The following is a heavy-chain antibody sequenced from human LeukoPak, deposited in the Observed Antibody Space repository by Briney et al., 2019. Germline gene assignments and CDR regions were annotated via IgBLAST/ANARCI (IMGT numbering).Heavy chain of an antibody. V-gene: IGHV1-2*02. CDR1: GYTFTGYY. CDR2: INPNSGGT. J-gene: IGHJ4*02. CDR3: AGLLAVNDLYYFDY. Sequence: ASVKVSCKASGYTFTGYYMHWVRQAPGQGLEWMGWINPNSGGTNYAQKFQGRVTMTRDTSISTAYMELSRLRSDDTAVYYCAGLLAVNDLYYFDYWGQGTLVTVSS.